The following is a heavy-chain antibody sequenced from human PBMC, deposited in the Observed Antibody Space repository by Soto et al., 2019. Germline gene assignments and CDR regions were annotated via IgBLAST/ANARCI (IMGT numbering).Heavy chain of an antibody. CDR1: GGSISSYY. Sequence: SETLSLTCTVSGGSISSYYWSWIRQPPGKGLEWIGYIYYSGSTNYNPSLKSRVTISVDTSKNQFSLKLSSVTAADTAVYYCARYGGYCSGGSCYQVPYYFDYWGQGTLVTVSS. CDR2: IYYSGST. J-gene: IGHJ4*02. D-gene: IGHD2-15*01. V-gene: IGHV4-59*01. CDR3: ARYGGYCSGGSCYQVPYYFDY.